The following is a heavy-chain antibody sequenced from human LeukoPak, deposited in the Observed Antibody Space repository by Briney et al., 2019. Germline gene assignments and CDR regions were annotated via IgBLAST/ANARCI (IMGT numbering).Heavy chain of an antibody. V-gene: IGHV4-39*01. CDR3: ARSPTYYYDSSGLLDAFDI. Sequence: SETLSLTCTVSGGSISSSSYYWGWIRQPPGKGLEWLGSIYYIGSTYYNPSLKSRVTISVDTSKNQFSLKLSSVTAADTAVYYCARSPTYYYDSSGLLDAFDIWGQGTMVTVSS. CDR1: GGSISSSSYY. J-gene: IGHJ3*02. D-gene: IGHD3-22*01. CDR2: IYYIGST.